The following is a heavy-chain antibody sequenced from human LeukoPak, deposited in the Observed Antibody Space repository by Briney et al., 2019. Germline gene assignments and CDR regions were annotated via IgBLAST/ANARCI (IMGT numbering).Heavy chain of an antibody. CDR3: SKSDWFGP. J-gene: IGHJ5*02. V-gene: IGHV3-20*04. Sequence: GGSVRRSCAGSGFTFDDYGMRWVRPAPGKGLESVSGVKRAVDSTGYADSVKGRFTISRHNAKNSLYLQMNSLRVDAAAVYYCSKSDWFGPCGRGILVTVSS. CDR2: VKRAVDST. CDR1: GFTFDDYG.